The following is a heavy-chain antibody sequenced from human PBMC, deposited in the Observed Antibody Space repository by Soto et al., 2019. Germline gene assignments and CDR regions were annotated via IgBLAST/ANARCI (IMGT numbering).Heavy chain of an antibody. J-gene: IGHJ6*02. CDR1: GLTVSNAY. V-gene: IGHV3-53*01. CDR3: VRPLPSGRNYGLDV. D-gene: IGHD3-10*01. Sequence: EVQLVESGGGLIQPGGSLRLSCAASGLTVSNAYMAWVRQAPGMGLEWVSVIYDNGTTYYADSVKGRFTISRDTSTNTLSLQMASLSAEDKAVYYCVRPLPSGRNYGLDVWCQGTTVTVAS. CDR2: IYDNGTT.